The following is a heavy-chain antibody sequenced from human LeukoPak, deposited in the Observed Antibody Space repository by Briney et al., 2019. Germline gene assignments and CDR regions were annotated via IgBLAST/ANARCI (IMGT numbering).Heavy chain of an antibody. CDR3: ARDRYSGSYPLDY. Sequence: PGGSLRLSCAASGFTFSDYYMSWIRQAPGKGLEWVSYISSSGSTIYYADSVKGRFTISRDNAKNSLFLQMNSLRAEDTAVYYCARDRYSGSYPLDYWGQGTLVTVSS. J-gene: IGHJ4*02. CDR1: GFTFSDYY. CDR2: ISSSGSTI. V-gene: IGHV3-11*01. D-gene: IGHD1-26*01.